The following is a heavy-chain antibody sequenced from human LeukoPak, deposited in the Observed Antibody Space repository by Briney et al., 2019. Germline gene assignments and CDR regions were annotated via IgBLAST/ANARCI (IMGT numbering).Heavy chain of an antibody. CDR2: IYSGGST. CDR1: GFTVSSNY. D-gene: IGHD5-12*01. CDR3: AKALRGYASGNFDY. Sequence: PGGSLRLSCAASGFTVSSNYMSWVRQAPGKGLEWVSVIYSGGSTYYVDSVKGRFTISRDNSKNTLYLQMNSLRAEDTAVYYCAKALRGYASGNFDYWGQGTLVTVSS. J-gene: IGHJ4*02. V-gene: IGHV3-53*01.